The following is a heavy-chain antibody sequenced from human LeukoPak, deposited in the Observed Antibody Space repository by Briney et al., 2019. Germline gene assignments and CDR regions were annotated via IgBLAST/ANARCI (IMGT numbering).Heavy chain of an antibody. Sequence: PSETLSLTCAVSGGSISSSNWWSWVRQPPGKGLEWIGYIYYSGRTSYNPSLKSRVTISVDTSKNQFSLKLSSVTAADTAVYYCARTYTYDYVWGSYRYPFQYFDYWGQGTLVTVSS. V-gene: IGHV4-4*02. D-gene: IGHD3-16*02. CDR2: IYYSGRT. CDR3: ARTYTYDYVWGSYRYPFQYFDY. J-gene: IGHJ4*02. CDR1: GGSISSSNW.